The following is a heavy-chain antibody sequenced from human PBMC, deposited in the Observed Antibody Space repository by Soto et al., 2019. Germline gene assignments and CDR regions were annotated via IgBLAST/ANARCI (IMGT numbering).Heavy chain of an antibody. CDR2: INAGNGNI. V-gene: IGHV1-3*01. J-gene: IGHJ4*02. CDR1: WYTFTSYS. D-gene: IGHD5-12*01. CDR3: ASPDHHSGSY. Sequence: GASMKVSCKASWYTFTSYSIHWVRQAPGQRLEWMGWINAGNGNIKYSQKFQGRVTITADKSTSTAYMELSSLRSEDTAVYYCASPDHHSGSYWGQGTLVTVSS.